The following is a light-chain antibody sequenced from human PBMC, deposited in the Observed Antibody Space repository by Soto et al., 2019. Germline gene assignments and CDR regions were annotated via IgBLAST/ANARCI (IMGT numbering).Light chain of an antibody. CDR3: QQYCDTPWT. Sequence: DIVMTHSPTPLPGPRAGRPPTNSKSGQSFWYKPTNRTSLAGYQQKPGQPPKLPIYWATIRESGVPDRFSGSGSGTDFTLSISDLQAEDVAVYFCQQYCDTPWTFGRGTKVEI. CDR1: QSFWYKPTNRTS. J-gene: IGKJ1*01. V-gene: IGKV4-1*01. CDR2: WAT.